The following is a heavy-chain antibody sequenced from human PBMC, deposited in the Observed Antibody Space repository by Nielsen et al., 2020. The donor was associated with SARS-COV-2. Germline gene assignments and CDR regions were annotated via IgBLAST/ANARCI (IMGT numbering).Heavy chain of an antibody. J-gene: IGHJ4*02. CDR1: GGSVSSGSYY. Sequence: ESLKISCPVSGGSVSSGSYYWSWIRQPPGKGLEWIGYIYYSGSTNYNPSLKSRVTISVDTSKNQFSLKLSSVTAADTAVYYCARTPTGGGPDYWGQGTLVTVSS. CDR3: ARTPTGGGPDY. D-gene: IGHD1-14*01. V-gene: IGHV4-61*01. CDR2: IYYSGST.